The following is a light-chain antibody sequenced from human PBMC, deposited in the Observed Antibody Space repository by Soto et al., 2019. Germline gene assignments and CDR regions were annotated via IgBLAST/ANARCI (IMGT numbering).Light chain of an antibody. V-gene: IGKV2-28*01. CDR2: LGS. Sequence: DIVMTQSPLSLPVTPGEPASISCRSSQSLLDSSGYNYLDWYLQKPGQPPQLLIYLGSNRAPGAPYRFSGSGSGTEFTLKISRVEAEDVGIYYCMQGLPTPLAFGGGTKVEIK. CDR3: MQGLPTPLA. CDR1: QSLLDSSGYNY. J-gene: IGKJ4*01.